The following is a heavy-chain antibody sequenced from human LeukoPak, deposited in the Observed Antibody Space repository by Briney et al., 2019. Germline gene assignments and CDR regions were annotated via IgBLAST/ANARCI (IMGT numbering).Heavy chain of an antibody. CDR2: ISYDGSNK. Sequence: PGRSLRLSCAASGFTFSSYAMHWVRQAPGKGLEWVAVISYDGSNKYYADSVKGRFTISSDNSKNTLYLQMNSLRAEDTAVYYCARGVSGGGSDWFDPWGQGTLVTVSS. CDR3: ARGVSGGGSDWFDP. D-gene: IGHD2-15*01. CDR1: GFTFSSYA. V-gene: IGHV3-30*04. J-gene: IGHJ5*02.